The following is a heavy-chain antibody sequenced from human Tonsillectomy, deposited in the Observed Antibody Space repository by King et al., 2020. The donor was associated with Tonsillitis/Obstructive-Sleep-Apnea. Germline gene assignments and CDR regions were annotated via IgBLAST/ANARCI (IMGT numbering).Heavy chain of an antibody. CDR2: IFHGGRT. CDR3: ARAGMDPYYFDC. V-gene: IGHV4-4*02. Sequence: QLQESGPGLVKPSGTLSLTCAVSGGSISSGYWWTWVRQPPGKGLEWIGEIFHGGRTSYTPSLKSRVTMSVDKSKNQFSLKVSSVTAADTAVYYCARAGMDPYYFDCWGQGTLVTVSS. CDR1: GGSISSGYW. J-gene: IGHJ4*02. D-gene: IGHD3-10*01.